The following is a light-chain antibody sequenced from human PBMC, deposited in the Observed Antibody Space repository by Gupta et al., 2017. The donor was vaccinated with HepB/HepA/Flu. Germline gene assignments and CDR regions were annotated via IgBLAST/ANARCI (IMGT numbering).Light chain of an antibody. V-gene: IGLV2-8*01. CDR1: SSDVGGYNY. CDR2: EVS. CDR3: SSYAGSNNLI. Sequence: QSALPQPPSSSRSPGQPVTISCTGTSSDVGGYNYVSWYQQHPGKAPKLMIYEVSKRPSGVPDRFSGSKSGNTASLTVSGLQAEDEADYYCSSYAGSNNLIFGGGTKLTVL. J-gene: IGLJ2*01.